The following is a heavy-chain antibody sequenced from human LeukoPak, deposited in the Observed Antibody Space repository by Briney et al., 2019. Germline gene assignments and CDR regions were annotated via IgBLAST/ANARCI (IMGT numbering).Heavy chain of an antibody. D-gene: IGHD1-1*01. CDR3: ARGNWNDESYYYYMDV. Sequence: PGGSLRLSRAASGFTFDDYGMSWVRQAPGKGLEWVSGINWNGGSTGYADSVKGRFTISRDNAKNSLYLQMNSLRAEDTALYYCARGNWNDESYYYYMDVWGKGTTVTVSS. CDR1: GFTFDDYG. V-gene: IGHV3-20*04. J-gene: IGHJ6*03. CDR2: INWNGGST.